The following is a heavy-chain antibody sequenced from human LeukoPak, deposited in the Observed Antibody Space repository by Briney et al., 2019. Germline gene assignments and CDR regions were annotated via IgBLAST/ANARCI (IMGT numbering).Heavy chain of an antibody. CDR2: ISSSGNTI. V-gene: IGHV3-48*01. CDR1: GFTFSSYS. D-gene: IGHD3-10*02. CDR3: AELGITMIGGV. Sequence: GGSLRLSCAASGFTFSSYSMNWVRQAPGKGLEWVSYISSSGNTIYYADSVKGRFTISRDNVTNSLYLQMNSLRAEDTAVYYCAELGITMIGGVWGKGTTVTISS. J-gene: IGHJ6*04.